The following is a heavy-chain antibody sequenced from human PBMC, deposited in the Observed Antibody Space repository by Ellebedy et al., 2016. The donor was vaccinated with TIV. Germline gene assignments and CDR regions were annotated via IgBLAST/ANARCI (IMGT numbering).Heavy chain of an antibody. D-gene: IGHD2-15*01. CDR1: GFTFTSYG. CDR2: INGGNGKT. J-gene: IGHJ6*02. Sequence: AASVKVSCKASGFTFTSYGIHWARQAPGQRPEWMGWINGGNGKTKYSEKFQGRVTITRDNSASTADIELSNLTSEDTGGYYCARDGFHSYHYGMDAWGQGTTVLVS. CDR3: ARDGFHSYHYGMDA. V-gene: IGHV1-3*01.